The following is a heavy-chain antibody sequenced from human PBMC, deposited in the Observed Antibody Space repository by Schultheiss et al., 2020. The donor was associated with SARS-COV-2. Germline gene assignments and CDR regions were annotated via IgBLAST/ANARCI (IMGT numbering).Heavy chain of an antibody. J-gene: IGHJ6*02. CDR2: IYYSGST. D-gene: IGHD4-11*01. CDR1: GGSISSGGYY. V-gene: IGHV4-31*03. CDR3: ARDRIRVSTVTTDYYYGMDV. Sequence: LRLSCTVSGGSISSGGYYWSWIRQHPGKGLEWIGYIYYSGSTYYNPSLKSRVTISVDTSKNQFSLKLSSVTAADTAVYYCARDRIRVSTVTTDYYYGMDVWGQGTTVTVSS.